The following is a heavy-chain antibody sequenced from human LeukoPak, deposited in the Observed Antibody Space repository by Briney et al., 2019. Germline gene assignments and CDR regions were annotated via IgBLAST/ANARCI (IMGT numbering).Heavy chain of an antibody. CDR2: ISGSGGST. D-gene: IGHD6-25*01. Sequence: GGSLRFSCAASGFTFNSYAMSWVRQAPGKGLEWVSAISGSGGSTYYADSVKGRFTISRDNSKNTLYLQMNSLRAEDTAVYYCASSLRLWGTFDYWGQGTLVTVSS. CDR3: ASSLRLWGTFDY. V-gene: IGHV3-23*01. J-gene: IGHJ4*02. CDR1: GFTFNSYA.